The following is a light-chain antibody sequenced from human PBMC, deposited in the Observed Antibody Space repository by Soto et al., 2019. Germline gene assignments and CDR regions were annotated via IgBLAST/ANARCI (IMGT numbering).Light chain of an antibody. Sequence: QSALTQPPSASGSPGQSVTISCTGTSSDVGGYNYVSWYQQHPGKAPKLMIYEVSKRPSGVPDRFSGSKSGSTASLTVSGLQAEDEADYYCSSYAGSHYVFGTGTKLTVL. CDR1: SSDVGGYNY. V-gene: IGLV2-8*01. CDR3: SSYAGSHYV. J-gene: IGLJ1*01. CDR2: EVS.